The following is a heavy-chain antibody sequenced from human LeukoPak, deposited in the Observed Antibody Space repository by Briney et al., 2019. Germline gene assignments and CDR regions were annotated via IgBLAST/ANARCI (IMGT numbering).Heavy chain of an antibody. D-gene: IGHD1-26*01. J-gene: IGHJ4*02. CDR2: ISVSGDST. V-gene: IGHV3-23*01. Sequence: GGSLRLSCAGSGFTLSTYGMTWVRQAPGKGLEWVSAISVSGDSTYYADSVKGRLTITREDSKNTLYLKMNSLRSEATAVDYCAEGRIRGSYYPNDYFDSWGQGTLVTVSS. CDR1: GFTLSTYG. CDR3: AEGRIRGSYYPNDYFDS.